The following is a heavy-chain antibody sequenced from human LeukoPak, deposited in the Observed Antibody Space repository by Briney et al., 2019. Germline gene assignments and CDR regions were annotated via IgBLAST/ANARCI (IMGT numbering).Heavy chain of an antibody. D-gene: IGHD3-10*01. CDR2: IYYSGST. J-gene: IGHJ5*02. CDR3: ARDSGDSYYNPNNWFDP. CDR1: GGSISSYY. Sequence: SETLSLTCTVAGGSISSYYWSWIRQPPGKGLEWIGYIYYSGSTNYNPSLKSRVTTSVDTSKNQFSLKLSSVTAADTAVYYCARDSGDSYYNPNNWFDPWGQGTLVTVSS. V-gene: IGHV4-59*01.